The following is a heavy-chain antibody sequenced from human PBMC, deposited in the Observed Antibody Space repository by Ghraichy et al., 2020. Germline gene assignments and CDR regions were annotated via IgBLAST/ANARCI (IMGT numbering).Heavy chain of an antibody. V-gene: IGHV6-1*01. J-gene: IGHJ4*02. Sequence: SQTLSLTCAISGDSVSSTSATWSWIRQSPSRGLEWLGRTYFRSKWDTDYAMSMKGRITINPDTSKNQFALQLNSVTPEDTAVYYCARSRSSTVDYWGQGTQVTVSS. CDR2: TYFRSKWDT. CDR3: ARSRSSTVDY. D-gene: IGHD2-2*01. CDR1: GDSVSSTSAT.